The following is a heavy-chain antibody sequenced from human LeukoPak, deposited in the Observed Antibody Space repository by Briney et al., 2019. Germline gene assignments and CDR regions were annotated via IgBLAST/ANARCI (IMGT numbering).Heavy chain of an antibody. CDR2: INHSGST. D-gene: IGHD6-13*01. V-gene: IGHV4-34*01. Sequence: ASETLSLTCAVYGGSFSGYYWSWIRQPPGKGLEWIGEINHSGSTNYNPSLKSRVTISVDTSKNQFSLKLSSVTAADTAVYYCARHSRYSSSWYVVGWFDPWGQGTLVTVSS. CDR1: GGSFSGYY. J-gene: IGHJ5*02. CDR3: ARHSRYSSSWYVVGWFDP.